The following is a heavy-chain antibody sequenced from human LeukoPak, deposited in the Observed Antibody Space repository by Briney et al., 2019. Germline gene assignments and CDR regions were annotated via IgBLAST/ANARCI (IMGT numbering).Heavy chain of an antibody. V-gene: IGHV1-69*13. D-gene: IGHD2-2*01. CDR3: ARRRYNVVVPAAMKDYYYGMDV. Sequence: SVKVSCKASGGTFSSYAISWVRQAPGQGGEWMGGIIPIFGTANYAQKSQGRVTITAAESTSTAYMELSSLRSDDTAVYYCARRRYNVVVPAAMKDYYYGMDVWGQGTTVTVSS. CDR1: GGTFSSYA. CDR2: IIPIFGTA. J-gene: IGHJ6*02.